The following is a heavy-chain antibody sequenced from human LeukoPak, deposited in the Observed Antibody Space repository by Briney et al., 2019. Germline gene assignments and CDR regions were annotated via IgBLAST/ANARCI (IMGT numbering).Heavy chain of an antibody. D-gene: IGHD1-14*01. CDR1: GGSIGGYY. CDR2: IYSIERT. Sequence: PSDTLSLTRTVSGGSIGGYYWRWIRQPAGEGLEWIGRIYSIERTHYNPSLKSWATLSGETSKSEVSLTLRSVTAAGAAVYYCARDTGRAGYGLDVWRQATTVSV. CDR3: ARDTGRAGYGLDV. J-gene: IGHJ6*02. V-gene: IGHV4-4*07.